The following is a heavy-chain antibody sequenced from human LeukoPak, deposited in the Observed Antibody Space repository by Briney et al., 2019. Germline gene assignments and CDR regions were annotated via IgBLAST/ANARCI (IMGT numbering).Heavy chain of an antibody. J-gene: IGHJ4*02. V-gene: IGHV3-30*18. CDR1: GFTFSSYG. D-gene: IGHD2-15*01. CDR3: AKSSASGGSYGLDY. Sequence: PEGSLRLSCAASGFTFSSYGMHWVRQAPGKGLEWVAVISYDGSNKYYADSVKGRFTISRDNSKNTLYLQMNSLRAEDTAVYYCAKSSASGGSYGLDYWGQGTLVTVSS. CDR2: ISYDGSNK.